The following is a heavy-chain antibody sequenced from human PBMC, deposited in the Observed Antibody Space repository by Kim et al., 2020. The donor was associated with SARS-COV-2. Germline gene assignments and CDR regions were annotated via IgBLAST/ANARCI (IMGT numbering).Heavy chain of an antibody. CDR3: ARGIAAAALVGDYYYHGMDV. J-gene: IGHJ6*02. Sequence: ASVKVSCKASGYIFTTYYISWVRRAPGQGLEWMGWISPHNGYTSYAQKFQGRVTMTTDTSTSTAYMELMSLRSDDTAVYYCARGIAAAALVGDYYYHGMDVWGQGTTVTVSS. V-gene: IGHV1-18*01. CDR1: GYIFTTYY. CDR2: ISPHNGYT. D-gene: IGHD6-13*01.